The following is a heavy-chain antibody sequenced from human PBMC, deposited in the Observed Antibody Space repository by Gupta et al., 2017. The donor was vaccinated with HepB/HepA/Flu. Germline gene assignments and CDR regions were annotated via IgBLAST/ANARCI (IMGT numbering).Heavy chain of an antibody. D-gene: IGHD6-6*01. CDR2: IGTAGDT. V-gene: IGHV3-13*01. CDR3: ARMYSSSSLSVNYYYYYGMDV. J-gene: IGHJ6*02. Sequence: EVQLVESGGGLVQPGGSLRLSCAASGFTFSSYDMHWVRPATGKGLEWFSAIGTAGDTYYPGSVKGRFTISRENAKNSLYLQMNSLRAGDTAVYYCARMYSSSSLSVNYYYYYGMDVWGQGTTVTVSS. CDR1: GFTFSSYD.